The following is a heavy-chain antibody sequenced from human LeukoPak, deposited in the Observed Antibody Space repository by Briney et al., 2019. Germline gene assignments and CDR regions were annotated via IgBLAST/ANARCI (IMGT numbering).Heavy chain of an antibody. CDR3: ARSTTSGLLGGYLDD. D-gene: IGHD1-26*01. Sequence: SETLSLTCSVAGGSISAYYWSWIRQPQGKGLEWIGYIYYSGSNNYNPSLESRAAISVDTSKNHFSLTLSFVTVADTAVYYCARSTTSGLLGGYLDDWGRGTLVTVSS. CDR2: IYYSGSN. J-gene: IGHJ4*02. CDR1: GGSISAYY. V-gene: IGHV4-59*01.